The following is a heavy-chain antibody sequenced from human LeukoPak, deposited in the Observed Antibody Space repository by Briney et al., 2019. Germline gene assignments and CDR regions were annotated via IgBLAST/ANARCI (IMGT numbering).Heavy chain of an antibody. D-gene: IGHD6-13*01. Sequence: GGSLRLSCAASGFTFSDYYMSWIRQAPGKGLEWVSYISGSGSHTTYADSVRGRFTISRDNAKNSLSLQVNSLRADDMAVYYCARVGSTVAAGTPDYWGQGTLVTVSS. J-gene: IGHJ4*02. CDR1: GFTFSDYY. CDR2: ISGSGSHT. V-gene: IGHV3-11*06. CDR3: ARVGSTVAAGTPDY.